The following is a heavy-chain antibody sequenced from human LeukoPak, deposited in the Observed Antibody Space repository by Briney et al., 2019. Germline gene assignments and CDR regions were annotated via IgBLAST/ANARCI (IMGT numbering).Heavy chain of an antibody. CDR3: ARDDHYYGSGSLDPTPYYYYGMDV. V-gene: IGHV4-39*02. D-gene: IGHD3-10*01. CDR2: IYYSGST. J-gene: IGHJ6*02. CDR1: GGSISSSSYY. Sequence: SETLSLTCTVSGGSISSSSYYWGWIRQPPGKGLEWIGSIYYSGSTYYNPSLKSRVTISVDTSKNQFSLKLSSVTAADTAVYYCARDDHYYGSGSLDPTPYYYYGMDVWGQGTTVTVSS.